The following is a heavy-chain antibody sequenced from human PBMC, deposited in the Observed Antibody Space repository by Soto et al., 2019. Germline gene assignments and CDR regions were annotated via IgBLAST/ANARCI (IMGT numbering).Heavy chain of an antibody. Sequence: GGSLRLSCAASGFTFSSYAMSWVRQAPGKGLEWVSAISGSGGSTYYADSVKGRFTISRDNSKNTLYLQMNSLRAEDTAVYYCAKDLSPLYDSSGYYYGQFGYWGQGTLVTVSS. CDR1: GFTFSSYA. V-gene: IGHV3-23*01. CDR3: AKDLSPLYDSSGYYYGQFGY. CDR2: ISGSGGST. D-gene: IGHD3-22*01. J-gene: IGHJ4*02.